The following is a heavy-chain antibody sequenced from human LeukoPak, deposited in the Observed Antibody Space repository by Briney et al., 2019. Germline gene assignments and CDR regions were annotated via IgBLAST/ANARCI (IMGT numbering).Heavy chain of an antibody. D-gene: IGHD1-26*01. CDR1: GYTFTGYY. CDR3: AIAVGAYDAFDI. V-gene: IGHV1-2*02. J-gene: IGHJ3*02. CDR2: INPNSGGT. Sequence: ASVKVSCKASGYTFTGYYMHWVRQAPGQGLEWMGWINPNSGGTNCAQKFQGRVTMTRDTSISTAYMELSRLRSDDTAVYYCAIAVGAYDAFDIWGQGTMVTVSS.